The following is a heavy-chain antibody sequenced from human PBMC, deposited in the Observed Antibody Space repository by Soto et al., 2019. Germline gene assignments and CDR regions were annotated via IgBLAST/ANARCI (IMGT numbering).Heavy chain of an antibody. CDR2: IYSAGTT. CDR3: ARETVGSYDS. J-gene: IGHJ5*01. D-gene: IGHD3-10*01. V-gene: IGHV3-66*01. CDR1: GFTVSNNY. Sequence: EVQLVESGGGLVQPGGSLRLSCVVSGFTVSNNYMSWVRQAPGKGLEWVSVIYSAGTTYYADSVKGRFTISRDNSKNTVYLQMNSLRAEDTAMYYCARETVGSYDSWGQGTLVTVSS.